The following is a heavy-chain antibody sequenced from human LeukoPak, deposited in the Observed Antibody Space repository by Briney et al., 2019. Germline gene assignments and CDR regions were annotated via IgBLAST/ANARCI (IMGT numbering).Heavy chain of an antibody. CDR1: GFTFRTYG. Sequence: GWSLRLSCAASGFTFRTYGMYWVRQAPGKGLEWVAMIWNDGGKKNHADSVKGRFTISRDNSKDTLFLQMNSLRPEDTAVYYCAKGEFWTGQAEYCQHWSQGTLVTVSS. CDR3: AKGEFWTGQAEYCQH. V-gene: IGHV3-33*03. CDR2: IWNDGGKK. D-gene: IGHD3/OR15-3a*01. J-gene: IGHJ1*01.